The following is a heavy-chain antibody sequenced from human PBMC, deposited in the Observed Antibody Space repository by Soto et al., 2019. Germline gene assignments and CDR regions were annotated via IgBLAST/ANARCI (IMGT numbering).Heavy chain of an antibody. CDR2: IYYSGST. J-gene: IGHJ6*02. CDR1: GGSISSGGYY. Sequence: SETLSLTCTVSGGSISSGGYYWSWIRQHPGKGLEWIGYIYYSGSTYYNPSLKSRVTISVDTSKNQFSLKLSSVTAADTAVYYCATTKPNSGRLYYYYYYGMDVWGQGTTITVPS. CDR3: ATTKPNSGRLYYYYYYGMDV. D-gene: IGHD3-10*01. V-gene: IGHV4-31*03.